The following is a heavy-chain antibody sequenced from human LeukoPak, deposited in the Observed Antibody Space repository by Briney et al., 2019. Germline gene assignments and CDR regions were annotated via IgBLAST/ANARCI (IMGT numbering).Heavy chain of an antibody. D-gene: IGHD2-21*02. CDR2: IKSKTDGGTT. V-gene: IGHV3-15*01. CDR1: GFTFSNAW. Sequence: GGSLRLSCAASGFTFSNAWMTWVRQAPGKGLEWVGRIKSKTDGGTTDYAAPVKGRFTISRDDPKNTLYLQMNSLKTEDTAVYYCTREAVTANGYFDYWGQGTLVTVSS. CDR3: TREAVTANGYFDY. J-gene: IGHJ4*02.